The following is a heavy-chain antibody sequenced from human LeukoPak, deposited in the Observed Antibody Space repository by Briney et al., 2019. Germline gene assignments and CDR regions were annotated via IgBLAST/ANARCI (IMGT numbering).Heavy chain of an antibody. Sequence: TLSLTCTVSGGSIRSGDYYWSWIRQPPGKGLEWIGYIFYTGSTYYNPSLKSRVTISVDTSKNQFSLKLSSVTAADTAVYYCARDRRGDYSDYFDYWGQGTLVTVSS. J-gene: IGHJ4*02. D-gene: IGHD4-11*01. CDR1: GGSIRSGDYY. CDR3: ARDRRGDYSDYFDY. V-gene: IGHV4-30-4*08. CDR2: IFYTGST.